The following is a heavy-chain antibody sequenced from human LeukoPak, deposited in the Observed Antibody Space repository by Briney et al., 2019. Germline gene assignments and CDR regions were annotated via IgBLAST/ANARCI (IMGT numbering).Heavy chain of an antibody. CDR2: INHSGTT. Sequence: SETLSLTCAVYGGSLSGHFCSWIRQAPGKGLEWIGEINHSGTTNYNPSLKSRVTLSVDTSKNQFSLRLNSVTAADTAVYYCAKAPQTGWFDTWGQGALVTVSS. D-gene: IGHD3-10*01. V-gene: IGHV4-34*01. J-gene: IGHJ5*02. CDR3: AKAPQTGWFDT. CDR1: GGSLSGHF.